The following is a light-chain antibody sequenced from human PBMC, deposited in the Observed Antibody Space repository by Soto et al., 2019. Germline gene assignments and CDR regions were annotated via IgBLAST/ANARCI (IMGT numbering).Light chain of an antibody. J-gene: IGKJ4*01. CDR2: DAS. CDR3: QQHNNWPVT. CDR1: QSVSSY. V-gene: IGKV3-11*01. Sequence: EIVLTQSPATLSLSPGERATLSCRASQSVSSYLAWYQQQPGQAPRLLIYDASNRATGIPARFSGSGSGTDFTLTISSLEPEDFAVYYCQQHNNWPVTFGGGTKVEIK.